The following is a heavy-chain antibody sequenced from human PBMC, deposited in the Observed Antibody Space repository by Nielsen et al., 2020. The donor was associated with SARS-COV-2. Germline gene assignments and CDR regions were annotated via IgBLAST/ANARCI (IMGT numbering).Heavy chain of an antibody. J-gene: IGHJ6*02. CDR1: GFTFSSYS. V-gene: IGHV3-21*01. D-gene: IGHD3-3*01. CDR3: ARYYDFPRYGMDV. CDR2: ISSSSSYI. Sequence: GSLRLSCAASGFTFSSYSMNWVRQAPGKGLEWVSSISSSSSYIYYADSVKGRFTISRDNSKNSLYLQMNSLKAEDTAVYYCARYYDFPRYGMDVWGQGTTVTVSS.